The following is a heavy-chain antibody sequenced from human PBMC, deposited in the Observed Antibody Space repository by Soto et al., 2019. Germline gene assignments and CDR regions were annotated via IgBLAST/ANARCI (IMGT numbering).Heavy chain of an antibody. J-gene: IGHJ4*02. Sequence: SETLSLTCTVSGGSISSYYWSWIRQPPGKGLEWIGYIYYSGSTNYNPSLKSRVTISVDTSKNQFSLKLSSVTAADTAVYYCARGRLLWLGELLRHYYFDYWGQGTLVTVSS. CDR3: ARGRLLWLGELLRHYYFDY. CDR2: IYYSGST. D-gene: IGHD3-10*01. V-gene: IGHV4-59*01. CDR1: GGSISSYY.